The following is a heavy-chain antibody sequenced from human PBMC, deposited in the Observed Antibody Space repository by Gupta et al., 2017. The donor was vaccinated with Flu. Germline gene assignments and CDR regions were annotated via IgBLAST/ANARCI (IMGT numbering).Heavy chain of an antibody. V-gene: IGHV4-34*01. CDR2: INYGGGT. Sequence: QVQLQQWGAGLLKPAETLSLTCAVYGGTFSGYSWTWIRQPPGQGLEWIGDINYGGGTNHKPSLKSRVTISVDTSNNQFSLRLYSVTAADTAMYYCARGRSGWQKGGMDFQHWGQGTLVTVSS. J-gene: IGHJ1*01. CDR3: ARGRSGWQKGGMDFQH. D-gene: IGHD6-19*01. CDR1: GGTFSGYS.